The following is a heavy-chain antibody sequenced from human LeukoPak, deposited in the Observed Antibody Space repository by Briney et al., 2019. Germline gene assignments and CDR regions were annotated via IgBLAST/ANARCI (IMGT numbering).Heavy chain of an antibody. Sequence: PSETLSLTCAVSGGSISSGGYSWSWIRQPPGKGLEWIGYIYHSGSTYYNPSLKSRVTISVDRSENQFSLKLSSVTAADTAVYYCARGPSWGHFDYWGQGTLVTVSS. CDR1: GGSISSGGYS. V-gene: IGHV4-30-2*01. CDR3: ARGPSWGHFDY. CDR2: IYHSGST. J-gene: IGHJ4*02. D-gene: IGHD7-27*01.